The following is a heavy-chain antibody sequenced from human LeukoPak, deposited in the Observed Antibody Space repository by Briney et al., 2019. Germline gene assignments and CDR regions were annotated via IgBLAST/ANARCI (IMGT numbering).Heavy chain of an antibody. V-gene: IGHV4-34*01. J-gene: IGHJ4*02. CDR3: ARVTGYRIEDYFDY. CDR2: INHSGST. D-gene: IGHD6-13*01. Sequence: PSETLSLTCAVYGGSFSGYYWSWIRQPPGKGLEWIGEINHSGSTNYNPSLKSRVTISVDTCKNQFSLKLSSVTAADTAVYYCARVTGYRIEDYFDYWGQGTLVTVSS. CDR1: GGSFSGYY.